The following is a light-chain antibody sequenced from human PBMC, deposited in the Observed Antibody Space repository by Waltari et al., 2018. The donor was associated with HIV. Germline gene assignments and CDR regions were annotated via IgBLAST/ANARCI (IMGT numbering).Light chain of an antibody. CDR1: SSQFGNDF. J-gene: IGLJ3*02. Sequence: QSVLTHPPSVSAAPGQKVTTSCSGRSSQFGNDFVSWYQHLPGDAPKLLIYDNDKRPSGISDRFSGSKSGTSATLGITGLQTGDEADYYCGTWDTSLGAGVFGGGTKLTVL. V-gene: IGLV1-51*01. CDR3: GTWDTSLGAGV. CDR2: DND.